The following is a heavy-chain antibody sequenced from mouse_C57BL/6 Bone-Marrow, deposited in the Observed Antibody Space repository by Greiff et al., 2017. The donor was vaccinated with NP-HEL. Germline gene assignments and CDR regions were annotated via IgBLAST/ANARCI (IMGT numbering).Heavy chain of an antibody. CDR2: IDPSDSYT. CDR1: GYTFTTYW. V-gene: IGHV1-50*01. Sequence: QVQLQQPGAELVKPGASVKLSCKASGYTFTTYWMQWVKQRPGQGLEWIGEIDPSDSYTNYNQKFKGKATLTVDTSSSTANMQLSSLTSDDSAVYYCARKAYYGRSYECAYWGKGTLVTVSA. CDR3: ARKAYYGRSYECAY. J-gene: IGHJ3*01. D-gene: IGHD1-1*01.